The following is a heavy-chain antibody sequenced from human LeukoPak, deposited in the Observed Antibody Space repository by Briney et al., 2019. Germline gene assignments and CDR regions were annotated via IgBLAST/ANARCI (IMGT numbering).Heavy chain of an antibody. Sequence: GGSLRLSCAASGFTFSSYAMSWVRQAPGKGLEWVSAISGSGGSTYYADSAKGRFTISRDNSKNTLYLQMNSLRAEDTAVYYCAKGLTSSSWYEDYYYGMDVWGQGTTVTVSS. CDR1: GFTFSSYA. CDR2: ISGSGGST. J-gene: IGHJ6*02. V-gene: IGHV3-23*01. D-gene: IGHD6-13*01. CDR3: AKGLTSSSWYEDYYYGMDV.